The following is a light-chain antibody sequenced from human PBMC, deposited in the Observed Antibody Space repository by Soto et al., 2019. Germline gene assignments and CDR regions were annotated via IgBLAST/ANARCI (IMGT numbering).Light chain of an antibody. J-gene: IGLJ1*01. Sequence: QSALTQPASVSGSPGQSITVSCTGTSSDVGGYDYVSWYQQHPGKAPKLMIFEVTNRPSGVSNRFSGSKSDNTASLTISGLQAEDEADYYCSSYTSRSTDVFGTGTKLTVL. CDR1: SSDVGGYDY. V-gene: IGLV2-14*01. CDR2: EVT. CDR3: SSYTSRSTDV.